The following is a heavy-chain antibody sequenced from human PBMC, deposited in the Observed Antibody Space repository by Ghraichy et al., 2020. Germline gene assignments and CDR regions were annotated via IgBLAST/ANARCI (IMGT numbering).Heavy chain of an antibody. CDR1: GFTLGTYA. Sequence: GGSLRLSCEASGFTLGTYAMSWVRQVPGKGLDWVSSISGSGSKTYYADSLKGRITISRDNSKNILYLQMNSLRADDTALYYCAKDRGSVAFRPYCFDYWGQGILVTVSS. CDR3: AKDRGSVAFRPYCFDY. D-gene: IGHD6-19*01. CDR2: ISGSGSKT. J-gene: IGHJ4*02. V-gene: IGHV3-23*01.